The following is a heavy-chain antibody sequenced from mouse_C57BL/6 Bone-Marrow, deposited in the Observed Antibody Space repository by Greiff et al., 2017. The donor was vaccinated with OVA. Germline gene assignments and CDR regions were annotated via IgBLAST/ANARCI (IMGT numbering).Heavy chain of an antibody. Sequence: VQVVESGPELVKPGASVKISCKASGYAFSSSWMNWVKQRPGKGLEWIGRIYPGDGDTNYNGKFKGKATLTADKSSSTAYMQLSSLTSEDSAVYFCARSITAVVAKRAMDYWGQGTSVTVSS. V-gene: IGHV1-82*01. D-gene: IGHD1-1*01. CDR1: GYAFSSSW. J-gene: IGHJ4*01. CDR3: ARSITAVVAKRAMDY. CDR2: IYPGDGDT.